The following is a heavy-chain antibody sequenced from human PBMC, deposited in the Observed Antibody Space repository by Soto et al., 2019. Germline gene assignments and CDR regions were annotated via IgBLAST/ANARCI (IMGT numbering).Heavy chain of an antibody. CDR2: IYYSGST. CDR3: ARANGGPFGELAHSTFDY. Sequence: SETLSLTCTVSGGSISSYYWSWIRQPPGKGLEWIGYIYYSGSTNYNPSLKSRVTISVDTSKNQFSLKLSSVTAADTAVYYCARANGGPFGELAHSTFDYWGQGTLVTVSS. D-gene: IGHD3-10*01. V-gene: IGHV4-59*01. J-gene: IGHJ4*02. CDR1: GGSISSYY.